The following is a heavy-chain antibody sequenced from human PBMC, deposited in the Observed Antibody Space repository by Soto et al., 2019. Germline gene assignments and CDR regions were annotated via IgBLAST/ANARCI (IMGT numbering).Heavy chain of an antibody. Sequence: GASVKVSCKASGYTFTSYAMHWVRQAPGQRLEWMGWINAGNGNTKYSQKFQGRVTITRDTSASTAYMELSSLRSEDTAVYYCARLYPVKNYSFDYGGQGPLVTVSS. CDR3: ARLYPVKNYSFDY. J-gene: IGHJ4*02. D-gene: IGHD3-16*02. CDR1: GYTFTSYA. V-gene: IGHV1-3*01. CDR2: INAGNGNT.